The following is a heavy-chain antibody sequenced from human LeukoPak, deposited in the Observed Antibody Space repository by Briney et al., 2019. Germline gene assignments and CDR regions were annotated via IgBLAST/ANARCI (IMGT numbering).Heavy chain of an antibody. CDR1: GGSISSYY. Sequence: SETLCVTCTVSGGSISSYYWSWIRQPPGKGLEWIGYIYYSGSTNYNPSLKSRVTISVDTSKNQFSLKLSSVTAADTAVYYCARHPHYDFWSGDGFDPWGHGSLVPVAS. CDR2: IYYSGST. J-gene: IGHJ5*02. V-gene: IGHV4-59*08. D-gene: IGHD3-3*01. CDR3: ARHPHYDFWSGDGFDP.